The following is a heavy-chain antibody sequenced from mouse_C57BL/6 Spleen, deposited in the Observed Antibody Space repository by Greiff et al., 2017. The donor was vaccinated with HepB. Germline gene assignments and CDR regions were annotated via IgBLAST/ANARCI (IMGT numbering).Heavy chain of an antibody. CDR1: GYTFTSYG. Sequence: VQRVESGAELARPGASVTLSCTASGYTFTSYGISWVKQRTGQGLEWIGEISPRSGTTYYTEQFKGKATLTADKTSSTAYMERRGLTSEDSAVYVCAGREVRVTTAGYAMDYWGQGTSVTVSS. D-gene: IGHD1-2*01. V-gene: IGHV1-81*01. CDR2: ISPRSGTT. CDR3: AGREVRVTTAGYAMDY. J-gene: IGHJ4*01.